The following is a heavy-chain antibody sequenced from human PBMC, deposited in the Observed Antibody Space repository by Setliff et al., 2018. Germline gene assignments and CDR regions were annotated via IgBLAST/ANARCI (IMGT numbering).Heavy chain of an antibody. Sequence: ASVKVSCKASGSTFTSYALHWLRQAPGQRLEWMAYINGGNGNTHYSQKFRGRVTVTRDTSASTVFMELSTLSSEDTAVYYCAREVYDILTGYSYWYFDLWGRGTLVTVSS. J-gene: IGHJ2*01. V-gene: IGHV1-3*01. CDR3: AREVYDILTGYSYWYFDL. D-gene: IGHD3-9*01. CDR1: GSTFTSYA. CDR2: INGGNGNT.